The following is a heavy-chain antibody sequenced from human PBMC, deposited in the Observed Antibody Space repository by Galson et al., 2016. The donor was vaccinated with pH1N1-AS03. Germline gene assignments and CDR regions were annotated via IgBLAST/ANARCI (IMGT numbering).Heavy chain of an antibody. D-gene: IGHD1-1*01. J-gene: IGHJ4*02. Sequence: SLRLSCAASGLEFSYFWMTWVRQAPGKGPEWVANIKQDGSETHYVDSVKGRFTISRDNAKNSLYLQMNSLRAEDTASYYCVRFTGMDFTLYYFAYWGQGALVTVSS. CDR1: GLEFSYFW. CDR2: IKQDGSET. V-gene: IGHV3-7*03. CDR3: VRFTGMDFTLYYFAY.